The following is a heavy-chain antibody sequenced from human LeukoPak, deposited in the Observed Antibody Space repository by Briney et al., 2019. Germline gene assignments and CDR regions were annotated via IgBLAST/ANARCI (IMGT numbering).Heavy chain of an antibody. V-gene: IGHV3-23*01. CDR3: AKDTSIGRYCTNGVCSPFDY. CDR2: IGDSGGGT. D-gene: IGHD2-8*01. J-gene: IGHJ4*02. CDR1: GFTFSSYA. Sequence: PGGSLRLSCAASGFTFSSYAMSWARQAPGKGLEWVSGIGDSGGGTYYADSVKGRFTISRDNSKNTLYLQMNSLRADDTAVYYCAKDTSIGRYCTNGVCSPFDYWGQGTLVTVSS.